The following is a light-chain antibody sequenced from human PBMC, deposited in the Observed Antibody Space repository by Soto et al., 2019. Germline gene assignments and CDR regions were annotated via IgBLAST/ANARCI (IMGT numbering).Light chain of an antibody. CDR3: QQFSSTPWT. CDR1: QSVSSTY. V-gene: IGKV3-20*01. J-gene: IGKJ1*01. Sequence: EIVLTQSPGTLSLSPGERATLSCRASQSVSSTYLAWYQQKPGRAPRLLIYDASSRATGIPDRLSGSGSGTDFTLTISRLEPEDFAVYYCQQFSSTPWTFGQGTEVEIK. CDR2: DAS.